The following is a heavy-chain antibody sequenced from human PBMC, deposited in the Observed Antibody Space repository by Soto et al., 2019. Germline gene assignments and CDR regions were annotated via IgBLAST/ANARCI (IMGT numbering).Heavy chain of an antibody. J-gene: IGHJ6*04. CDR1: GYTFTSYG. Sequence: ASVKVSCKASGYTFTSYGISWVRQAPGQGLEWMGWISAYNGNTNYAQKLQGRVTMTTDTSTSTAYMELRSLRSDDTAVYYCARDTDYDFWSGSPGLYGMDVWGKGTTVTVSS. V-gene: IGHV1-18*01. D-gene: IGHD3-3*01. CDR3: ARDTDYDFWSGSPGLYGMDV. CDR2: ISAYNGNT.